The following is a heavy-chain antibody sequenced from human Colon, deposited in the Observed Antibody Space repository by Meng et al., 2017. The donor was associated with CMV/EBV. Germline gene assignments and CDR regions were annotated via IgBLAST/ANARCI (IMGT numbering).Heavy chain of an antibody. J-gene: IGHJ5*02. CDR1: GFTFNSHY. V-gene: IGHV1-2*02. Sequence: ASVKVSCKASGFTFNSHYMHWVRQAPGQGLEWMGWINLKSGVSNYAQQFQGRVTLTRDTAISTAYMEVTRLTSDDTAVYYCARGGGYYYGSGSLIDPWGQGTLVTVSS. CDR2: INLKSGVS. CDR3: ARGGGYYYGSGSLIDP. D-gene: IGHD3-10*01.